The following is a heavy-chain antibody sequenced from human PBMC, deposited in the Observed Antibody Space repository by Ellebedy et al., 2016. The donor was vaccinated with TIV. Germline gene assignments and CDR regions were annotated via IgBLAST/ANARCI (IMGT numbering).Heavy chain of an antibody. V-gene: IGHV3-23*01. CDR3: AKIPVIAGQYEGDLDY. J-gene: IGHJ4*02. Sequence: GGSLRLSCAASGFTFSNYWMTWVRQAPGKGLEWVSTISGDGATTYYADSVQGRFTISRDNSKNTLDLQMNSLSPEDTATYFCAKIPVIAGQYEGDLDYWGQGTLVTVSS. CDR1: GFTFSNYW. CDR2: ISGDGATT. D-gene: IGHD2/OR15-2a*01.